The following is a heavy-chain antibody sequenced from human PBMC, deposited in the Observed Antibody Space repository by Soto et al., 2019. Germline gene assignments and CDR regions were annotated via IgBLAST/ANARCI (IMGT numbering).Heavy chain of an antibody. V-gene: IGHV3-48*03. CDR2: ISSSGSTI. CDR3: ASGLWTFQH. D-gene: IGHD3-10*01. Sequence: LRLSCAASGFTFSSYEMNWVRQAPGKGLEWVSYISSSGSTIYYADSVKGRFTISRDNAKNSLYLQMNSLGAEDTAVYFCASGLWTFQHWGQGTLVTVSS. CDR1: GFTFSSYE. J-gene: IGHJ1*01.